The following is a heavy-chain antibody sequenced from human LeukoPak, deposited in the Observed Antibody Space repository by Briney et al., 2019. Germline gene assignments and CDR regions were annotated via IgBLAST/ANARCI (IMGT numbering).Heavy chain of an antibody. V-gene: IGHV4-30-4*08. J-gene: IGHJ5*02. CDR2: IYYSGST. CDR3: ARDVDPPNNWFDP. CDR1: RGSISSGDYY. Sequence: SETLSLTCTVSRGSISSGDYYWSWIRQPPGKGRGWIGYIYYSGSTYYNPSLKSRVTISVDTSKNQFSLKLSSVTAADTAVYYCARDVDPPNNWFDPWGQGTLVTVCS. D-gene: IGHD5-12*01.